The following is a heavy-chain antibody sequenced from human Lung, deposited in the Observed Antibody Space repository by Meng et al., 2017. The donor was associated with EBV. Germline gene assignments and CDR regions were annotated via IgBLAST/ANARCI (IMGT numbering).Heavy chain of an antibody. CDR3: ARGGGPFGGYHTPQNWFDP. J-gene: IGHJ5*02. CDR2: ISSSSSYI. CDR1: GFTFSSYS. D-gene: IGHD5-12*01. V-gene: IGHV3-21*01. Sequence: EVQLVESGGGLVKPGGSLRLSCAASGFTFSSYSMNWVRQAPGKGLEWVSSISSSSSYIYYADSVKGRFTISRDNAKNSLYLQMNSLRAEDTAVYYCARGGGPFGGYHTPQNWFDPWGQGTLGTVSS.